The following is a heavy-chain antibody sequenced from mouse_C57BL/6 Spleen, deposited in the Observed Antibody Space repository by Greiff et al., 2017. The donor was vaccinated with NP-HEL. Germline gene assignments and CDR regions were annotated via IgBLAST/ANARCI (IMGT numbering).Heavy chain of an antibody. CDR1: GYTFTGYW. D-gene: IGHD1-1*01. CDR3: ARYMGGEITTRYWYFDV. J-gene: IGHJ1*03. CDR2: ILPGSGST. V-gene: IGHV1-9*01. Sequence: QVQLQQSGAELMKPGASVKLSCKATGYTFTGYWIEWVKQRPGHGLEWIGEILPGSGSTNYNEKFKGKATFTADTSSNTAYMQLSSLTTEDSAIYYCARYMGGEITTRYWYFDVWGTGTTVTVSS.